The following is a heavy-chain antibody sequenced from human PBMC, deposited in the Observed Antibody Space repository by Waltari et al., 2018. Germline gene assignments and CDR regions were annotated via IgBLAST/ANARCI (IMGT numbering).Heavy chain of an antibody. Sequence: QVQLQQWGAGLLKPSETLSRTCAVYGGSFSGYDWGETRQPPGKGLEWIGKIDHSGSTNYNPSLKSRVTISVDTSKNQFSLKLNSVTAADTALYYCARGRSGGAAIWGQGTLVTVSS. CDR3: ARGRSGGAAI. CDR2: IDHSGST. V-gene: IGHV4-34*01. J-gene: IGHJ4*02. CDR1: GGSFSGYD. D-gene: IGHD2-15*01.